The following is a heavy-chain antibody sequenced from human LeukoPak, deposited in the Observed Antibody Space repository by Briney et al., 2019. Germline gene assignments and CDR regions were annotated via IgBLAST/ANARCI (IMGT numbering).Heavy chain of an antibody. V-gene: IGHV4-30-2*01. Sequence: SQTLSLTCTVSGGSISSGGYYWSWIRQPPGKGLEWIGYIYHSGSTYYNPSLKSRVTISVDRSKNQFSLKLSSVTAADTAVYYCARSTSHLTSLWGQGTLVTVSS. CDR3: ARSTSHLTSL. J-gene: IGHJ4*02. CDR1: GGSISSGGYY. D-gene: IGHD2-2*01. CDR2: IYHSGST.